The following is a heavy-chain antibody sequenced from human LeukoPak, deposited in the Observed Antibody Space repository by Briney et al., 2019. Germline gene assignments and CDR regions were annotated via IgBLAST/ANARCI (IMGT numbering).Heavy chain of an antibody. V-gene: IGHV5-51*01. Sequence: PGESLKISCQGSGSNFISNWIGWVRQPPGKGLEFLGIIYPHDSETIYSPSFQGQVTVSADKSISTAYLQWNSLKASDTAMYYCARVDRRGYSDYTAILPDYWGQGTLVTVSS. D-gene: IGHD5-12*01. CDR1: GSNFISNW. CDR3: ARVDRRGYSDYTAILPDY. CDR2: IYPHDSET. J-gene: IGHJ4*02.